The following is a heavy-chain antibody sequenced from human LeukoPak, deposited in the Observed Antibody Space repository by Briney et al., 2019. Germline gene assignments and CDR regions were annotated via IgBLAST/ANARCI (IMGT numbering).Heavy chain of an antibody. CDR1: GFTFSRYA. Sequence: GGSLRLSCAAWGFTFSRYAIHWVRQAPGKGLEWVAVISYDGSTQDYADSVKGRFTISRDNSKSTLYLQMNSLRAEDTAVYYCARAGVELLLYRAAFDIWGQGTMVTVSS. J-gene: IGHJ3*02. CDR2: ISYDGSTQ. V-gene: IGHV3-30-3*01. CDR3: ARAGVELLLYRAAFDI. D-gene: IGHD1-26*01.